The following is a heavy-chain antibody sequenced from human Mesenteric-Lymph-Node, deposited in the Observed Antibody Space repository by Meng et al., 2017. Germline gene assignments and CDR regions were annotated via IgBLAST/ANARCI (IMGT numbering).Heavy chain of an antibody. J-gene: IGHJ4*02. CDR3: ARDRGAAGGIDY. CDR2: MYTSGST. V-gene: IGHV4-4*07. CDR1: GYSISSYY. D-gene: IGHD6-13*01. Sequence: SETLSLTCTVSGYSISSYYWSWIRQPAGKGLEWIGRMYTSGSTNYNPSLKSRVTMSVDTSKNQFSLRLISVTAADTAVYYCARDRGAAGGIDYWGQGTPVTGYS.